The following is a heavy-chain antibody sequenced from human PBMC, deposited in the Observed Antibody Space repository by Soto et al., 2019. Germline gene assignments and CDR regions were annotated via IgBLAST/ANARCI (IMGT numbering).Heavy chain of an antibody. Sequence: EVQLVESGGGLVQPGGSLRLSCAASGFTFSSYEINWVRQAPGKGLEWVAYISTSGSTIYYADSLKGRFTISRDNAKNSLNLQIDSLSAEDTAIYYCAREVERGIWIDYWGQGTLLTVSS. CDR2: ISTSGSTI. CDR3: AREVERGIWIDY. J-gene: IGHJ4*02. CDR1: GFTFSSYE. V-gene: IGHV3-48*03. D-gene: IGHD3-16*01.